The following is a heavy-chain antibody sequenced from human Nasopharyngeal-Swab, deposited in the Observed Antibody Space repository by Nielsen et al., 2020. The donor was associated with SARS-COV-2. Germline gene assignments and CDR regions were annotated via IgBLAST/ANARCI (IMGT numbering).Heavy chain of an antibody. J-gene: IGHJ4*02. CDR2: IYYSGST. CDR1: GGSISSYY. CDR3: ARQGDGYSYGYSSPNFDY. V-gene: IGHV4-39*01. Sequence: SETLSLTCTVSGGSISSYYWGWIRQPPGKGLEWIGSIYYSGSTYYNPSLKSRVTISVDTSKNQFSLKLSSVTAADTAVYYCARQGDGYSYGYSSPNFDYWGQGTLVTVSS. D-gene: IGHD5-18*01.